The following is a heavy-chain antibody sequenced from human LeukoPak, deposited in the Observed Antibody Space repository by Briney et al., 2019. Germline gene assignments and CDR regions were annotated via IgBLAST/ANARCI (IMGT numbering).Heavy chain of an antibody. CDR2: IYYSGNS. D-gene: IGHD3-22*01. CDR1: GGSISTYY. Sequence: MASETLSLTCTVSGGSISTYYWSWIRQPPGKGLELIGYIYYSGNSNYNPSLKSRVTISVDTSKNQFSLKLSSVTAADTAVYYCAGLGASGNGYLSWFDPWGQGTLVTVSS. V-gene: IGHV4-59*01. CDR3: AGLGASGNGYLSWFDP. J-gene: IGHJ5*02.